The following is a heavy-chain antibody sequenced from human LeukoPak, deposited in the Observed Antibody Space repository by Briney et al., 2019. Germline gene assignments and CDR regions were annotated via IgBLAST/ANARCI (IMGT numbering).Heavy chain of an antibody. CDR1: GGSVSSGSYY. Sequence: SETLSLTCTVSGGSVSSGSYYWSWIRQPPGKGLEWIGYIYYSGSTNYNPSLKSRVTISVDTSKNQFSLKLSSVTSADTAVYYCAREVRDGSGSYFYYFDSWGQGTLVTVSS. CDR3: AREVRDGSGSYFYYFDS. J-gene: IGHJ4*02. CDR2: IYYSGST. V-gene: IGHV4-61*01. D-gene: IGHD3-10*01.